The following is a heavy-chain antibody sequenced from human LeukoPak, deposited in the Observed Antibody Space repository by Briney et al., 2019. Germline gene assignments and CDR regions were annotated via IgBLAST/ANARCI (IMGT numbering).Heavy chain of an antibody. V-gene: IGHV3-11*01. D-gene: IGHD3-16*01. J-gene: IGHJ4*02. CDR1: GFTFSDYY. Sequence: GGSLRLSCAASGFTFSDYYMSWIRQAPGKGLEWVSYISSSGSTIYYADSVKDRFTISRDNVKNSLYLQMNSLGAEDTAVYYCARDRWSLGGPFDYWGQGTLVTVSS. CDR2: ISSSGSTI. CDR3: ARDRWSLGGPFDY.